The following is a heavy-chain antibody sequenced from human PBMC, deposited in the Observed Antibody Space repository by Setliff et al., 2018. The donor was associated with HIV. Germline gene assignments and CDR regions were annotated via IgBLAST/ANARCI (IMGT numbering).Heavy chain of an antibody. Sequence: PGESLKISCKGSGSSFTNYWVGWVRQMPANGLEWMGLIWPDDSDTRYSPSFQGQVTISADKSISTVYLQWNSLKASDTAMYYCARLSKYFDFWTPDCWGQGTLVTVSS. V-gene: IGHV5-51*01. CDR2: IWPDDSDT. D-gene: IGHD3-3*01. CDR3: ARLSKYFDFWTPDC. J-gene: IGHJ4*02. CDR1: GSSFTNYW.